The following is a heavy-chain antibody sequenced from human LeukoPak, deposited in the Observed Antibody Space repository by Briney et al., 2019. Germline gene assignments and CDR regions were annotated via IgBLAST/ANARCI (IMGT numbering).Heavy chain of an antibody. J-gene: IGHJ3*02. CDR2: INPSGTTI. D-gene: IGHD3-16*01. V-gene: IGHV3-48*04. CDR3: VRDRDYIWGTANYDAYDI. CDR1: GFTFSSYW. Sequence: QPGGSLRLYCAASGFTFSSYWMSWVRQAPGKGLECISHINPSGTTIHYADSVKGRFTISRDNARNSLYLQMNSLRAEDTATYYCVRDRDYIWGTANYDAYDIWGQGTTVTVA.